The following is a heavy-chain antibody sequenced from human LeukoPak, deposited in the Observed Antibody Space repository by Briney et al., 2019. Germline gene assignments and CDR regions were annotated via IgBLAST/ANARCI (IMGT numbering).Heavy chain of an antibody. V-gene: IGHV4-30-4*08. Sequence: ASETLSLTCTVSGGSISSGDYYWSWIRQPPGEGLEWIGYIYYSGSTYYNPSLKSRVTISVDTSKNQFSLKLSSVTAADTAVYYCYSGRDSSSIRFDYWGQGTLVTVSS. CDR3: YSGRDSSSIRFDY. D-gene: IGHD6-6*01. CDR1: GGSISSGDYY. CDR2: IYYSGST. J-gene: IGHJ4*02.